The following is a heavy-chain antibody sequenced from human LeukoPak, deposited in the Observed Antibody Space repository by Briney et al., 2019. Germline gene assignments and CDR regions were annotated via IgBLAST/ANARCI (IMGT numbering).Heavy chain of an antibody. Sequence: SETLSLTCSVSGGSVSTSTYYWRWIRQPPGKGLEWIGYIHDSGSTSYNPSLKSPVTILVDTSKNQFSLKLSSVTAADTAVYYCTRCARYCGGDCYPDGFDIWGQGTMVTVSS. CDR3: TRCARYCGGDCYPDGFDI. D-gene: IGHD2-21*02. J-gene: IGHJ3*02. V-gene: IGHV4-61*01. CDR1: GGSVSTSTYY. CDR2: IHDSGST.